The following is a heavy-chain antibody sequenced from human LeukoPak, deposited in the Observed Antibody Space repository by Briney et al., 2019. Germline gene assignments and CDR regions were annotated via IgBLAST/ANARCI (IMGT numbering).Heavy chain of an antibody. Sequence: GASVRVSCKASGYTFTDYYMHWVRQAPGEGGEGMGWINPNSRGTNYAQKFQGRVTMTMDTSISTAYMELSRLRSDDTAVYYCARTNGILTGYYFLGDYWGQGTLVTVSS. CDR2: INPNSRGT. V-gene: IGHV1-2*02. D-gene: IGHD3-9*01. CDR3: ARTNGILTGYYFLGDY. J-gene: IGHJ4*02. CDR1: GYTFTDYY.